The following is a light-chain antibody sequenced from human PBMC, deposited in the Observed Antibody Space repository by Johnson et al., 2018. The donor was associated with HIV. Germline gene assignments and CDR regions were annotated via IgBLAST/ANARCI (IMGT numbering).Light chain of an antibody. CDR2: NVN. J-gene: IGLJ1*01. Sequence: QPVLTQPPSVSGSPGQSVTISCTGTSSDVGSYDYVSWYQQHPGTVPKPMIYNVNTRPSGVPDRFSGSKSGTSATLGITGLQTGDEDAYYCGTWDSSMSAGRVFGTGPNVTVL. V-gene: IGLV2-5*02. CDR1: SSDVGSYDY. CDR3: GTWDSSMSAGRV.